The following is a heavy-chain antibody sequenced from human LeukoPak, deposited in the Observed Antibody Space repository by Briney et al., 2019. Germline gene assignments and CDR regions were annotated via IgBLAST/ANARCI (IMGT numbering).Heavy chain of an antibody. CDR3: AKDKGTSGSIDY. J-gene: IGHJ4*02. CDR1: GFSFDAYA. D-gene: IGHD5-12*01. V-gene: IGHV3-30*04. Sequence: GGSLRLSCSASGFSFDAYALHWVRQAPGKGLEWVAVISYDGSNKYYADSVKGRFTISRDNSKNTLYLQMNSLRAEDTAVYYCAKDKGTSGSIDYWGQGTLVTVSS. CDR2: ISYDGSNK.